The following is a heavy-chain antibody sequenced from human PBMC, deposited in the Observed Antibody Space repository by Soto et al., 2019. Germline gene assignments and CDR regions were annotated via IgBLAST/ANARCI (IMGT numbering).Heavy chain of an antibody. Sequence: PSETLSLTCTVSGGSISSSSYYWGWIRQPPGKGLEWIGSIYYSGSTYYNPSLKSRVTISVDTSKNQFSLKLSSVTAADTAVYYCARDRVAAEGMFDYWGQGTLVTVSS. V-gene: IGHV4-39*07. CDR2: IYYSGST. CDR1: GGSISSSSYY. J-gene: IGHJ4*02. CDR3: ARDRVAAEGMFDY. D-gene: IGHD6-13*01.